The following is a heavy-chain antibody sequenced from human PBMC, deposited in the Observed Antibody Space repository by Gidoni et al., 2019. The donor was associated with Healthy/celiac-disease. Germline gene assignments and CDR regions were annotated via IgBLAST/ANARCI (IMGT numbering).Heavy chain of an antibody. Sequence: EVQLVESGGGLVHPGGYLRLSCAASGFTVSRTYMSWVCQAPGKGLEWGSVIYSGGSTYYEESVKGRFTISRDNSKNTLYLQMNSLRAEDTAVYYCARDLGGYDFYYYGMDVWGQGTTVTVS. D-gene: IGHD5-12*01. V-gene: IGHV3-66*01. J-gene: IGHJ6*02. CDR1: GFTVSRTY. CDR2: IYSGGST. CDR3: ARDLGGYDFYYYGMDV.